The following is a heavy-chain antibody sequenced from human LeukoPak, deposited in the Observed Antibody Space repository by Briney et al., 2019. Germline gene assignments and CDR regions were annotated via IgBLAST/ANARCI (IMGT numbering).Heavy chain of an antibody. Sequence: GGSLRLSCAASGFTFSSYWMHWVRQAPGKGLVWVSRITADGSSTSYADSVKGRFTISRDNAKNTLYLQMNSLRAEDTAVYYCARDDILTDWFLDYWGQGTLVTVSS. D-gene: IGHD3-9*01. CDR1: GFTFSSYW. CDR3: ARDDILTDWFLDY. J-gene: IGHJ4*02. CDR2: ITADGSST. V-gene: IGHV3-74*01.